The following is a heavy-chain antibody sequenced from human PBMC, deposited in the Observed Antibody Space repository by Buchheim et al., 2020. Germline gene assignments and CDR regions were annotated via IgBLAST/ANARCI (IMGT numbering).Heavy chain of an antibody. CDR3: ARESDGGFSVDF. CDR1: GGSISTSDYY. D-gene: IGHD3-10*01. CDR2: ISSSGNT. Sequence: QLQESGPRLVKPSQTLSLTCSVSGGSISTSDYYWTWIRQPPGKGLEWIGYISSSGNTFYNESLKSRVAISVDTSKNQFSLKLTSVTAADTAVYYCARESDGGFSVDFWGQG. V-gene: IGHV4-30-4*01. J-gene: IGHJ4*02.